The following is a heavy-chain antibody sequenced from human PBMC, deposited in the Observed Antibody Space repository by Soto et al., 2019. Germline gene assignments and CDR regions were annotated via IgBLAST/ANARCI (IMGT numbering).Heavy chain of an antibody. CDR1: GYTFTSYA. J-gene: IGHJ6*02. CDR3: ARERIVLVPAANEAPYGMDV. V-gene: IGHV1-3*01. CDR2: INAYNANT. Sequence: GASVKVSCKASGYTFTSYAIHWVRQAPGQRLEWMGWINAYNANTEYSQKFQGRVTITRDTSANTAYMELSSLRSEDTAVYFCARERIVLVPAANEAPYGMDVWGQGTTVTVSS. D-gene: IGHD2-2*01.